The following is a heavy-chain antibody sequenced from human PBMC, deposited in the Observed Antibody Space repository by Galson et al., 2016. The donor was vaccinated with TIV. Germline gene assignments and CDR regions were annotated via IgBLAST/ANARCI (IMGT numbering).Heavy chain of an antibody. D-gene: IGHD1-26*01. V-gene: IGHV1-69*13. J-gene: IGHJ6*02. CDR1: GGTFSTYV. CDR3: ASDRNTALATYHQYYGIDV. Sequence: SVKVSCKASGGTFSTYVFNWVRLAPGQGLGWMGGIIPLFGTINYAQKFQGRVTITADESSTTVYMELNSLRSGDTAVYDCASDRNTALATYHQYYGIDVWGQGTTVTVSS. CDR2: IIPLFGTI.